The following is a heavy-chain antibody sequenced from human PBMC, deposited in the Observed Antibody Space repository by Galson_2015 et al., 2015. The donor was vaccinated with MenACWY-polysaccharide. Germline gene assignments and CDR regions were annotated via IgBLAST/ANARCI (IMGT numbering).Heavy chain of an antibody. D-gene: IGHD2-15*01. J-gene: IGHJ3*02. V-gene: IGHV3-11*01. Sequence: SLRLSCAASGFTFSDYYMSWIRQAPGKGLEWVSYISSSGSTIYYADSVKGRFTISRDNAKNSLYLQMNSLRAEDTAVYYCARVVVAATSGGHAFDIWGQGTMVTVSS. CDR2: ISSSGSTI. CDR3: ARVVVAATSGGHAFDI. CDR1: GFTFSDYY.